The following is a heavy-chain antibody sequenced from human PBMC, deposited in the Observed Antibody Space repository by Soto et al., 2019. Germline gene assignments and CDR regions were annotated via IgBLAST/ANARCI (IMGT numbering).Heavy chain of an antibody. J-gene: IGHJ4*02. CDR1: GFTVSSNY. Sequence: GGSLRLSCAASGFTVSSNYMSWVRQAPGKGLEWVSVIYSGGSTYYADSVKGRFTISRHNSKNTLYLQMNSLRAEDPAVYYCARGGIAVAGTPFDYWGQGTLVTVSS. CDR3: ARGGIAVAGTPFDY. CDR2: IYSGGST. D-gene: IGHD6-19*01. V-gene: IGHV3-53*04.